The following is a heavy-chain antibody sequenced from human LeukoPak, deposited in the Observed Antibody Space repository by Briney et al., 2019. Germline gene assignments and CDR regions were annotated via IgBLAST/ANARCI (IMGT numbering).Heavy chain of an antibody. D-gene: IGHD3-3*01. V-gene: IGHV3-66*02. J-gene: IGHJ3*02. CDR3: ARDFRSRDAFDI. Sequence: GGSLRLSCAASGFTVSSNYMSWVRQAPGKGLEWVSVIYSGGSTYYADSVKGRFTISRDNSKNTLYLQMNSLRAEDMAVYYCARDFRSRDAFDIWGQGTMVTVSS. CDR1: GFTVSSNY. CDR2: IYSGGST.